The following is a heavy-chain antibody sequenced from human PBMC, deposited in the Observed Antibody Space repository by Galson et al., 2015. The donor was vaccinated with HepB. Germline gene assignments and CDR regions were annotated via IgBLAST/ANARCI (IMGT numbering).Heavy chain of an antibody. CDR2: VEYSGSA. CDR3: ARGPYSTSDFDSWGQGTLVTVSSGSASAPTLFPLGGGEFDY. Sequence: TLSLTCTVSGGSISTYYWSWIRQPPGKGLEWIGYVEYSGSASYNPSLKSRVTISVDTSKNQFSLKLNSVTAADTAVYYCARGPYSTSDFDSWGQGTLVTVSSGSASAPTLFPLGGGEFDYWGQGTLVTVSS. CDR1: GGSISTYY. V-gene: IGHV4-59*01. D-gene: IGHD6-6*01. J-gene: IGHJ4*02.